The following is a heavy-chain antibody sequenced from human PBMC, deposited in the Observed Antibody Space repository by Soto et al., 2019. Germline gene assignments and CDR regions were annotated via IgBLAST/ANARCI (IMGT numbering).Heavy chain of an antibody. J-gene: IGHJ3*02. V-gene: IGHV1-2*04. CDR3: ARVSSGYPRRDAFDI. CDR1: GYTFTGYY. Sequence: GASVKVSCKASGYTFTGYYMHWVRQAPGQGLEWMGWINPNSGGTNYAQKFQGWVTMTRDTSISTAYMELSRLRSDDTAVYYCARVSSGYPRRDAFDIWGQGTMVTVSS. D-gene: IGHD3-22*01. CDR2: INPNSGGT.